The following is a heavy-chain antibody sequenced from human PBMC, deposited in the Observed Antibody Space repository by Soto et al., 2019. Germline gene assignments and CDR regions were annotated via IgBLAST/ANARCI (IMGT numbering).Heavy chain of an antibody. CDR1: GGSITSHSW. CDR2: IHQSGTT. CDR3: ASQDCYTIGV. Sequence: QVQLQESGPGLVQPSGTLSLTCAVSGGSITSHSWWSWVRQPPGKGLEWIGEIHQSGTTNYNPSRTSRVTSWVDKSKYQLSLTLNSVTAADTAMFYCASQDCYTIGVWGRGTTVTVSS. V-gene: IGHV4-4*02. J-gene: IGHJ6*02.